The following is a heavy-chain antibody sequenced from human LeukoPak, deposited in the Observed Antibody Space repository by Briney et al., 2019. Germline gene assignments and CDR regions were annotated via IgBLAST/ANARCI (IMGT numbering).Heavy chain of an antibody. V-gene: IGHV4-59*11. CDR3: ARGFSGVTAFDI. D-gene: IGHD3-10*01. J-gene: IGHJ3*02. Sequence: SETLSPTCTVSGGSISSHYWSWIRQPPGKGLEWIGYIYSTWSTNYNPSLKSRVTISVDTSKNQFSLKLISVTVADTAVYYCARGFSGVTAFDIWGQGTMVTVSS. CDR1: GGSISSHY. CDR2: IYSTWST.